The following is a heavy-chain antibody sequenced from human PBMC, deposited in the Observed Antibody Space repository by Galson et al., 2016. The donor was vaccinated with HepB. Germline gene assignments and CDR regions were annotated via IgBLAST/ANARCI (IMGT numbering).Heavy chain of an antibody. V-gene: IGHV3-23*01. D-gene: IGHD6-19*01. CDR3: ARESGWYGNYFNI. Sequence: SLRLSCAATGFTFRTYAMGWVRQAPGKGLQWVAGISRSGDKTSYAVSVKGRFTIRRDNSNNTVYLDMDNLRAEDTAIYFCARESGWYGNYFNIWGRGVLSPSP. CDR1: GFTFRTYA. CDR2: ISRSGDKT. J-gene: IGHJ4*02.